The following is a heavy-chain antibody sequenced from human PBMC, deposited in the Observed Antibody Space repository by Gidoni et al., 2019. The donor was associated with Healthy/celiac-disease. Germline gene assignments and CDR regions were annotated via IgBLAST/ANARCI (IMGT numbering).Heavy chain of an antibody. Sequence: QVQLQESGPGLVKPSETLSRTGTVSGGAISSYYWSWIRQHPGKGLEWIGYISYSGSTTYNPSLKSRVTISVYTSKNQFSLKLSSVIAADTAVYYCARWGPILAKLGYFDYWGQGTLVTVSS. D-gene: IGHD2-2*02. V-gene: IGHV4-59*01. J-gene: IGHJ4*02. CDR3: ARWGPILAKLGYFDY. CDR2: ISYSGST. CDR1: GGAISSYY.